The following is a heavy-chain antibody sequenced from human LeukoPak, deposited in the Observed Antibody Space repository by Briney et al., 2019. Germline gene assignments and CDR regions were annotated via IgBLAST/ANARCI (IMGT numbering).Heavy chain of an antibody. Sequence: SETLSLTCTVSGGSISSSSYYWGWIRQPPGKGLEWIGSIYYSGSTYYNPSLKSRVTISVDTSKNQFSLKLSSVTAADTAVYYCARHVWQQLVALFDPWGQGTLVTVSS. CDR1: GGSISSSSYY. D-gene: IGHD6-13*01. CDR3: ARHVWQQLVALFDP. CDR2: IYYSGST. J-gene: IGHJ5*02. V-gene: IGHV4-39*01.